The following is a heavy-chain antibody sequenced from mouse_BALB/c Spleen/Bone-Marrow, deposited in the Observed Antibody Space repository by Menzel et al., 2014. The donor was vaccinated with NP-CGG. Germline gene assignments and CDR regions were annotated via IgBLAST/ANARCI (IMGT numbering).Heavy chain of an antibody. J-gene: IGHJ2*01. CDR1: GFTFSSYA. Sequence: EVKLVESGGGLVKPGGSLKLPCAASGFTFSSYAMSWVRQSPEKRLEWVAEISSGGLYTYYPDTVTGRFTISRDNAKNTLYLEMSSLRSEDTAMYYCARGGNYLGYWGQGATLTVSS. CDR3: ARGGNYLGY. CDR2: ISSGGLYT. V-gene: IGHV5-9-4*01.